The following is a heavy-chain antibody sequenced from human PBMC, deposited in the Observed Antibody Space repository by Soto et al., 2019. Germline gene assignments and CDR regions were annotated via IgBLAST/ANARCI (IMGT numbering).Heavy chain of an antibody. CDR2: IYYSGST. J-gene: IGHJ6*02. CDR3: ARGETGNYDFWSGYPHYYYGMDV. V-gene: IGHV4-59*01. Sequence: PSETLSLTCTVSGGSISSYYWSWIRQPPGEGLEWIGYIYYSGSTNYNPSLKSRVTISVDTSKNQFSLKLSSVTAADTAVYYCARGETGNYDFWSGYPHYYYGMDVWGQGTTVTVSS. CDR1: GGSISSYY. D-gene: IGHD3-3*01.